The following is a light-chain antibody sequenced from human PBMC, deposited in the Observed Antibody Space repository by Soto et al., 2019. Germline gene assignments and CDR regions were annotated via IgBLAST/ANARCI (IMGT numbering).Light chain of an antibody. CDR1: SSDVGGYNF. CDR3: CSYAGSYTHV. J-gene: IGLJ1*01. Sequence: HSVLTQSRSVPGSPGQSVTISCTGTSSDVGGYNFVSWYQQYPGKAPKLIIYDVTKRPSGVPDRFSGSKSGNTASLTISGLQTDDEADYYCCSYAGSYTHVFGTGTKVTVL. CDR2: DVT. V-gene: IGLV2-11*01.